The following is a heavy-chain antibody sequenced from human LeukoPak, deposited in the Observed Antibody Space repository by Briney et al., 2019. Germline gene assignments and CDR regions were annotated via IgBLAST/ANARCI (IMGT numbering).Heavy chain of an antibody. D-gene: IGHD3-3*01. V-gene: IGHV1-2*02. CDR3: ASFSWLLYSFNY. J-gene: IGHJ4*02. Sequence: ASVKVSCKASGYTFTSNAINWVRQAPGQGLEWMGWINPNSGGTNYAQKFQGRVTMTRYTSISTAYMELSRLISDDTAVYYCASFSWLLYSFNYWGQGTLVTVSS. CDR2: INPNSGGT. CDR1: GYTFTSNA.